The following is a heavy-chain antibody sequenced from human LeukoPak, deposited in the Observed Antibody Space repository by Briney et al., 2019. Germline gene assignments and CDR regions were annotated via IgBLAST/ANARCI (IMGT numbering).Heavy chain of an antibody. CDR3: ARDVTMIVVALGY. CDR1: GYTFTSGG. J-gene: IGHJ4*02. D-gene: IGHD3-22*01. Sequence: ASVKVCGKASGYTFTSGGVSWVRQAPVQVLKRMGWISAYNGNTNYAQKLQGRVTMTTDTSTSTAYRELRSLRSDDTAVYYCARDVTMIVVALGYWGQGTLVTVSS. CDR2: ISAYNGNT. V-gene: IGHV1-18*01.